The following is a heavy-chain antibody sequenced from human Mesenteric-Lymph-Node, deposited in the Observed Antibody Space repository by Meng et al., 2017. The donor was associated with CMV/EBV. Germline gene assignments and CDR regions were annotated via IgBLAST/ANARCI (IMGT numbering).Heavy chain of an antibody. CDR2: INGDGSTT. J-gene: IGHJ6*02. CDR1: GFTFSGSS. Sequence: GESLKISCAASGFTFSGSSMHWVRQAPGKGLVWVSHINGDGSTTNYADSVKGRFTISRDNAKNTLYLQMNSLRAEDTAVYYCARGQRTGYYYYYPMDVWGQGTTVTVSS. D-gene: IGHD1-14*01. CDR3: ARGQRTGYYYYYPMDV. V-gene: IGHV3-74*01.